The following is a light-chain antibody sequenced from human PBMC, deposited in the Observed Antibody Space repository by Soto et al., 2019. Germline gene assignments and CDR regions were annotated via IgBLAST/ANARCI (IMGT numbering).Light chain of an antibody. CDR2: DVS. V-gene: IGLV2-11*01. Sequence: QSALTQPRSVSGSPGQSVTISCTGTSSDVGTYNYVSWYQQHPGKAPKLIIYDVSKRPSGVPDRFSGSKSGNTASLTISGLHAEDEADYYCCSYAVSYTFELGGGTKLTVL. CDR1: SSDVGTYNY. CDR3: CSYAVSYTFE. J-gene: IGLJ2*01.